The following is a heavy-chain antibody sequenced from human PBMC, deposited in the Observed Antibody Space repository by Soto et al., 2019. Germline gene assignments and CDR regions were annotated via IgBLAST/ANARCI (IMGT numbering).Heavy chain of an antibody. CDR1: GFTFNTW. Sequence: PVGSLRLSCAASGFTFNTWMHWVRQAPGEGLVWVSSIDSDGSITSYADSVKGRFTISRDNAKNTLYLQMNSLRAEDTAVYYCATLGLQQAFWGQGTLVTVSS. CDR2: IDSDGSIT. CDR3: ATLGLQQAF. V-gene: IGHV3-74*01. J-gene: IGHJ4*02. D-gene: IGHD2-21*02.